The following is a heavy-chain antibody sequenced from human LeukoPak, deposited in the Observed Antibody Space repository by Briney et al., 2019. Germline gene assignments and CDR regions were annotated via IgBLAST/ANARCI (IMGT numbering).Heavy chain of an antibody. CDR2: IKHDGSEK. J-gene: IGHJ4*02. CDR1: GFAFSNYW. V-gene: IGHV3-7*01. Sequence: GGSLRLSCAASGFAFSNYWMSWVRQAPGKVLERVANIKHDGSEKYYVDSVKGRFTISRDNAENSLYLQVNSLRVEDTAVYYCAIDLYASGSRTTDLDYWGQGTLVTVSS. D-gene: IGHD3-10*01. CDR3: AIDLYASGSRTTDLDY.